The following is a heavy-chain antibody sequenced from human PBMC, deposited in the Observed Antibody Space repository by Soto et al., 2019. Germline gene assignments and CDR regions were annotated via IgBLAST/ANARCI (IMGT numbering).Heavy chain of an antibody. D-gene: IGHD1-20*01. V-gene: IGHV5-10-1*01. CDR1: GYSFTSYW. J-gene: IGHJ6*02. Sequence: GESLKISCKGSGYSFTSYWISWVRQMPGKGLEWMGRIDPSDSYTNYSPSFQGHVTISADKSISTAYLQWSSLKASDTAMYYCAIDRYNGNPLYGMDVWGQGTTVTSP. CDR2: IDPSDSYT. CDR3: AIDRYNGNPLYGMDV.